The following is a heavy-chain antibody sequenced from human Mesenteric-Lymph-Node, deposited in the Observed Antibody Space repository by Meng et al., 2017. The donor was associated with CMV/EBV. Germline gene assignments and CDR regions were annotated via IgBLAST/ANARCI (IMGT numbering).Heavy chain of an antibody. V-gene: IGHV3-23*03. CDR2: IYSGGSGT. J-gene: IGHJ6*02. Sequence: GESLKISCAASGFTFSTYAMSWVRQAPGKGLEWVSVIYSGGSGTYYADSVKGRFTTSRDNSKNTLYLQMNSLRPEDTAVYYCARIDSAYYEMDVWGQGTPVTVSS. D-gene: IGHD3-22*01. CDR1: GFTFSTYA. CDR3: ARIDSAYYEMDV.